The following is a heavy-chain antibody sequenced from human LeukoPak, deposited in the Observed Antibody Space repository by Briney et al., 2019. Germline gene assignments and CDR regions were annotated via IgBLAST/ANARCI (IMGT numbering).Heavy chain of an antibody. D-gene: IGHD3-16*01. V-gene: IGHV3-74*01. Sequence: GGSVRLSCAASGFTFSIHWMHWVRQAPGKGLVWVSRITSDGRTTNYADSVKGRFTVSRDNAKNTLFLQMNSLTAEDTAVYYCVRALGAPHDDWGLGTLVTVS. CDR2: ITSDGRTT. CDR3: VRALGAPHDD. J-gene: IGHJ4*02. CDR1: GFTFSIHW.